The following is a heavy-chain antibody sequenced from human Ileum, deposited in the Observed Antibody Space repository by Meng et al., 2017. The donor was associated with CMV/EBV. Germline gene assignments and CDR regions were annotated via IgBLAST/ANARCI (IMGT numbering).Heavy chain of an antibody. CDR1: GFTFSSYG. Sequence: QVQLVESGVGVVQAGGSLRLSGAASGFTFSSYGMHWVRQAPGKGLEWVAIIRNDGSYKYYADSVKGRFTISRDNSKNTLYLQMNSLEPEDTAVYYCVRINYLDHWGQGTLVTVSS. V-gene: IGHV3-30*02. CDR2: IRNDGSYK. CDR3: VRINYLDH. J-gene: IGHJ4*02.